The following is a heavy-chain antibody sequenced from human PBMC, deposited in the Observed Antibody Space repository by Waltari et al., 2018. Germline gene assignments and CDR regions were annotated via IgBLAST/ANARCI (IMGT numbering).Heavy chain of an antibody. CDR1: GGSISSSSYY. CDR3: ARDLSPYSSSWYGWFDP. V-gene: IGHV4-39*07. D-gene: IGHD6-13*01. J-gene: IGHJ5*02. Sequence: QLQLQESGPGLVKPSETLSLTCTVSGGSISSSSYYWGWIRQPPGKGLEWIGIIYYSGSTYYNPSLKSRVTISVDTSKNQFSLKLSSVTAADTAVYYCARDLSPYSSSWYGWFDPWGQGTLVTVSS. CDR2: IYYSGST.